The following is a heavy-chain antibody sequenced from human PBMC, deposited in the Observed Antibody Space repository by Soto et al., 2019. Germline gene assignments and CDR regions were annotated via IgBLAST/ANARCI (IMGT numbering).Heavy chain of an antibody. Sequence: PGGSLRLSCAASGFTFSSYGMTWVRQAPGKGLEWVSAISGSGASTYYADSVKGRVTISRDNAKNSLYLQMNSLRAEDTAVYYCARDPPPLYSSSWYGNYYMDVWGKGTTVTVSS. J-gene: IGHJ6*03. CDR2: ISGSGAST. D-gene: IGHD6-13*01. CDR1: GFTFSSYG. CDR3: ARDPPPLYSSSWYGNYYMDV. V-gene: IGHV3-23*01.